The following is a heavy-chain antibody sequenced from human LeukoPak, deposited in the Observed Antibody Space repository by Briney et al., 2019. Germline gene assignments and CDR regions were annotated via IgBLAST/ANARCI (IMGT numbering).Heavy chain of an antibody. CDR1: GFTFSDYY. Sequence: PGGSLRLSCAASGFTFSDYYMSWIRQAPGKGLEWVSYTSSSGSTIYYADSVEGRFTISRDNAKNSLYLQMNSLRAEDTAVYYCARGDYYDSSGYYYEGEYFQHWGQGTLVTVSS. V-gene: IGHV3-11*01. J-gene: IGHJ1*01. D-gene: IGHD3-22*01. CDR2: TSSSGSTI. CDR3: ARGDYYDSSGYYYEGEYFQH.